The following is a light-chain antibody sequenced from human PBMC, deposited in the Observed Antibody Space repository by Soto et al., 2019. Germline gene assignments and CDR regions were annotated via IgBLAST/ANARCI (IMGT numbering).Light chain of an antibody. J-gene: IGKJ1*01. CDR3: QTRSNWPVT. V-gene: IGKV3-11*01. Sequence: EIVLTQSPATLSLSPGEGATLSCRASQSVSSYLAWYQQKPGQAPRLLIYDASNRATGIPARFSGSGSGTDFTLIISSLEPEDFAVYSWQTRSNWPVTFGLRPNVDIK. CDR1: QSVSSY. CDR2: DAS.